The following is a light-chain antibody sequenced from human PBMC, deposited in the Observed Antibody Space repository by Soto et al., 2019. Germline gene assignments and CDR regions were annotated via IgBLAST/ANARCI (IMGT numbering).Light chain of an antibody. CDR1: SSNIGSNN. J-gene: IGLJ2*01. V-gene: IGLV1-44*01. CDR3: AAWDDSLDGPV. Sequence: QSVLTQPSSASGTPGQRVTISCSGSSSNIGSNNVNWYQQLPGTAPKLLIYSNKYRPSGVPDRFSGSKSGTSASLAISGLQSEDEADYYCAAWDDSLDGPVFGGGTKLTVL. CDR2: SNK.